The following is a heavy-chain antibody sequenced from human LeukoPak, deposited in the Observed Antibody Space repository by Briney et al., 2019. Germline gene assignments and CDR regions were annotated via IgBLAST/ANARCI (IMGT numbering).Heavy chain of an antibody. J-gene: IGHJ6*03. V-gene: IGHV3-23*01. CDR2: ISGSGGST. D-gene: IGHD2-15*01. CDR1: GFTFSSYG. Sequence: GGSLRLSCAASGFTFSSYGMHWVRQAPGKGLEWVSAISGSGGSTYYADSVKGRFTISRDNAKNSLYLQMNSLRAEDTAVYYCAGASTSFGYYYMDVWGKGTTVTISS. CDR3: AGASTSFGYYYMDV.